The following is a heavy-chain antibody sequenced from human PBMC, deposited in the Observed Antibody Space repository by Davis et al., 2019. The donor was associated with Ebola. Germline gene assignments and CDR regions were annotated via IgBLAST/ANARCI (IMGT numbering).Heavy chain of an antibody. D-gene: IGHD3-9*01. V-gene: IGHV5-51*01. CDR1: GYSFTSYW. CDR2: IYPGDSDT. CDR3: ARRYDILTGYYRGSAFDI. J-gene: IGHJ3*02. Sequence: KVSCKGSGYSFTSYWIGWVRQMPGKGLEWMGIIYPGDSDTRYSPSFQGQVTISADKSISTAYLQWSSLKASDTAMYYCARRYDILTGYYRGSAFDIWGQGTMVTVSS.